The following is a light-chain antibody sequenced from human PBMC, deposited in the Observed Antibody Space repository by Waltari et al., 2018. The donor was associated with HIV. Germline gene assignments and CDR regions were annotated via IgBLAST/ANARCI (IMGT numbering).Light chain of an antibody. CDR2: VAS. V-gene: IGKV3-20*01. CDR1: QTVSNNY. Sequence: EIVLTQSPGTLSLSPGESATLSCRASQTVSNNYLAWYQQKPGQAPRLLLYVASSRATGIPARFSGSGSGTDFILTISRLEPEDFAVYYCQQYDTSAPLTFGGVTKMEIK. CDR3: QQYDTSAPLT. J-gene: IGKJ4*01.